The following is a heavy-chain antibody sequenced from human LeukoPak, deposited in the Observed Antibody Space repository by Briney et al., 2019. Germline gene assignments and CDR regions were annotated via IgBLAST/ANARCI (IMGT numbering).Heavy chain of an antibody. J-gene: IGHJ4*02. Sequence: SETLSLTCAVYGGSFSGYYWSWIRQPPGKGLEWIGEINHSGSTNYNPSLKSRVTISVDTSKNQFSLKLSSVTAADTAVYYCAGGQSDIAAAGNFPFDYWGQGTLVTVSS. V-gene: IGHV4-34*01. CDR3: AGGQSDIAAAGNFPFDY. CDR2: INHSGST. D-gene: IGHD6-13*01. CDR1: GGSFSGYY.